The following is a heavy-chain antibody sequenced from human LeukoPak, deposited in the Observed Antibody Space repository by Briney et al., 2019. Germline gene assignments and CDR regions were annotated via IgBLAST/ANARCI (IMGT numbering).Heavy chain of an antibody. CDR1: GFTFSDYY. CDR3: ARATAADTAMIYFDY. J-gene: IGHJ4*02. D-gene: IGHD5-18*01. V-gene: IGHV3-11*01. CDR2: ISSSGNII. Sequence: PGGSLRLSCAASGFTFSDYYMSWLRQAPGKGLEWVSYISSSGNIIYSADSVKGRFTISRDNAENSLYLQINSLRAEDTAVYYCARATAADTAMIYFDYWGQGTLVTVSS.